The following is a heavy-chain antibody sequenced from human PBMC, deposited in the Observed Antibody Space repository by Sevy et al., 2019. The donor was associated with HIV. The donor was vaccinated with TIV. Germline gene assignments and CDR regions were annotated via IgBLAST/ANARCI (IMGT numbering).Heavy chain of an antibody. Sequence: SETLSLTCTVYGGSFSADYWTWIRQPPGKGLEWVGEINHSGSTNYNPSLKSRVTISLDTSKNLFSLGLTSVTAAGTAVVYCARGYDAGPLVYWGHGTLVTVSS. V-gene: IGHV4-34*01. J-gene: IGHJ4*01. CDR2: INHSGST. D-gene: IGHD3-22*01. CDR3: ARGYDAGPLVY. CDR1: GGSFSADY.